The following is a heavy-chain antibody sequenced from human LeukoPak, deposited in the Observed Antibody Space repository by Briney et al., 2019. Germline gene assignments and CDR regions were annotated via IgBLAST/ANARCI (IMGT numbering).Heavy chain of an antibody. CDR3: ARDLLQNNWFDP. J-gene: IGHJ5*02. D-gene: IGHD2/OR15-2a*01. Sequence: ASVKVSCKASGYTFTSYYLYWVRQAPGQGLEWMGIINPTGGTTRYAQKFQGRVTLTRDTSTNPVYMELRSLRSEDTAVYYCARDLLQNNWFDPWGQGTLVTVSS. CDR2: INPTGGTT. V-gene: IGHV1-46*01. CDR1: GYTFTSYY.